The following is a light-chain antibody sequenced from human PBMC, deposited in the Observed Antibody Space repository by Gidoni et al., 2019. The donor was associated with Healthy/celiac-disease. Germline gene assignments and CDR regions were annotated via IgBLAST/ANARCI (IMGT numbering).Light chain of an antibody. CDR3: QQSYSTPRT. Sequence: DIQMTQSPSSLSASVGDRVTITCRASQSISSYLNWYQQKPGKTPKPRIYAASRLQSWGPSRFSGSGSGTDFTLTISSLQPEDFATYYCQQSYSTPRTFGQGTKVEIK. CDR1: QSISSY. V-gene: IGKV1-39*01. J-gene: IGKJ1*01. CDR2: AAS.